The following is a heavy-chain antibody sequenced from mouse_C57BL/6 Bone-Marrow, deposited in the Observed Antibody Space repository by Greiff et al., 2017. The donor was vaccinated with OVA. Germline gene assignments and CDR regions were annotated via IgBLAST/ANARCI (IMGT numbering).Heavy chain of an antibody. Sequence: QVTLKECGPGILQPSQPLSLTCSFSGFSLSTFGMGVGWIRQPSGKGLEWLAHIWWDDDKYYNPALKSRLTISKDTSKNKVFLKIANVDTADTATYYCARKRNYYCSILVWGTGTTVTVSS. CDR1: GFSLSTFGMG. D-gene: IGHD1-1*01. CDR3: ARKRNYYCSILV. J-gene: IGHJ1*03. CDR2: IWWDDDK. V-gene: IGHV8-8*01.